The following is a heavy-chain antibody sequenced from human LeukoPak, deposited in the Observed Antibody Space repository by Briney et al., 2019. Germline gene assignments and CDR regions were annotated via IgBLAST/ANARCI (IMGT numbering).Heavy chain of an antibody. CDR2: IYYSGST. CDR1: GGSISSYY. D-gene: IGHD3-22*01. CDR3: ARRTYYYDSSGYSYAFDI. Sequence: PSETLSLTCTVSGGSISSYYWSWIRQPPGKGLEWIGYIYYSGSTNYNPSLKSRVTISVDTPKNQFSLKLSSVTAADTAVYYCARRTYYYDSSGYSYAFDIWGQGTMVTVSS. J-gene: IGHJ3*02. V-gene: IGHV4-59*01.